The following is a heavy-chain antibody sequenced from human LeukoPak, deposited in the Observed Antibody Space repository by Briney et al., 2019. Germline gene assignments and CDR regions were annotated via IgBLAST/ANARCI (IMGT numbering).Heavy chain of an antibody. D-gene: IGHD3-3*01. Sequence: SVKVSCKASGGTFSSYAISWVRQAPGQGLEWMGRIIPIFGIANYAQKFQGRVTITADKSTSTAYMELSSLRSEDTAVYYCARDPPYDSGVGDYYYYGVDVWGQGTTVTVSS. CDR1: GGTFSSYA. V-gene: IGHV1-69*04. CDR2: IIPIFGIA. J-gene: IGHJ6*02. CDR3: ARDPPYDSGVGDYYYYGVDV.